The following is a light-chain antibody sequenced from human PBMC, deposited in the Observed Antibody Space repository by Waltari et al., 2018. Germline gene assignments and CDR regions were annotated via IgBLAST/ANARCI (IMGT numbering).Light chain of an antibody. J-gene: IGKJ4*01. V-gene: IGKV1-33*01. CDR1: QHIDKF. Sequence: DIQMTQSPSSLSASVGDRVTITCQASQHIDKFLNWYQHKPGEAPKLLIYDTSNLETGVPSRFSGDGFGTDFTLTITTLQPEDVATYYYQQHEGLPLTFGGGTKVDIK. CDR2: DTS. CDR3: QQHEGLPLT.